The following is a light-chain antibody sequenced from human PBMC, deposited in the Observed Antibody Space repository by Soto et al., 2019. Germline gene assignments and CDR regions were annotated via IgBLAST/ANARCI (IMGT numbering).Light chain of an antibody. J-gene: IGKJ1*01. Sequence: DIQLTQSPSSLSASVGDRVTITCRASQTISTYLNWYQQKPGKAPNLLIYGATSLQSGVPSRFSGSGSGTDFTLTISSLQPEDFAIYYCQQSYSTPRTFGQGTKVDSK. CDR1: QTISTY. V-gene: IGKV1-39*01. CDR3: QQSYSTPRT. CDR2: GAT.